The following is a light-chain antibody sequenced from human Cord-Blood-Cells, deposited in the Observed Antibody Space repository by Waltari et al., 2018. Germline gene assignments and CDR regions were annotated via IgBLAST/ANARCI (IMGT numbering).Light chain of an antibody. V-gene: IGKV2-30*02. CDR2: KVS. J-gene: IGKJ2*01. CDR1: QSLVHSDGNTY. CDR3: MQGTHWPLYT. Sequence: DVVMTQSLLSLPVTLGQPASISCRSSQSLVHSDGNTYLNWFQQRPGQSPRRLIYKVSNRDSGVPDRFSGSGSGTDFTLKISRVEAEDVGVYYCMQGTHWPLYTFGQGTKLEIK.